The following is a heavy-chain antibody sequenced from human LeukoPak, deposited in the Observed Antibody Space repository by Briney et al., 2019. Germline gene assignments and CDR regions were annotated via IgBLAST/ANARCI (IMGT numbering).Heavy chain of an antibody. Sequence: PSETLSLTCTVSGYSISSGYYWGWIRQPLGKGLEGIGSIYHSGSTYYNPSLKSRVTISVDTSKNQFSLKLSSVTAADTAVYYCARDADSSSWYRIYWGQGTLVTVSS. CDR3: ARDADSSSWYRIY. CDR1: GYSISSGYY. D-gene: IGHD6-13*01. J-gene: IGHJ4*02. V-gene: IGHV4-38-2*02. CDR2: IYHSGST.